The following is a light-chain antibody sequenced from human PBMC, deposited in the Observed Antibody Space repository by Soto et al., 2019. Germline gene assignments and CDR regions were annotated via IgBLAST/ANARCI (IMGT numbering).Light chain of an antibody. J-gene: IGKJ4*01. CDR3: QQRSNWPPLT. CDR1: QSVSSY. Sequence: VLTQAPAPLSLSPGERTTLSCRASQSVSSYLAWYQQKPGQAPRLXXYDASNRATGIPARFSGSGSGTDFTLTISSLEPEDFAVYYCQQRSNWPPLTFGGGTKVDIK. V-gene: IGKV3-11*01. CDR2: DAS.